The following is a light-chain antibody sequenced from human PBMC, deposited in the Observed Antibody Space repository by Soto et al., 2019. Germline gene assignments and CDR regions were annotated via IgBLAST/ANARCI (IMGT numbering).Light chain of an antibody. Sequence: IVMTQSPDSLAVSLGERATINCKSSHSVLHNNKNYFAWYQQKPGQAPKVLIYWASTRESGVPDRFSGSGSGTDFTLTISSLQAEDVAVYFCQQYYSSPLAFGGGTKVEIK. J-gene: IGKJ4*01. CDR1: HSVLHNNKNY. V-gene: IGKV4-1*01. CDR2: WAS. CDR3: QQYYSSPLA.